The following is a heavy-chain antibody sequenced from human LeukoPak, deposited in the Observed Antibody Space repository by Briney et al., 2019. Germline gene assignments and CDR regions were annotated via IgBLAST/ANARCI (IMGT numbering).Heavy chain of an antibody. V-gene: IGHV4-4*07. CDR3: ARAGSSGWYVFDN. CDR1: GGSISNYY. J-gene: IGHJ4*02. Sequence: PSETLSLTCTVSGGSISNYYWSWIRQPAGKGLEWIGRIYASGSTSYNPSLKSRVTMSVDTSKNPLSLKLSSVTAADTAVYYCARAGSSGWYVFDNWGQGTVVTVSS. CDR2: IYASGST. D-gene: IGHD6-19*01.